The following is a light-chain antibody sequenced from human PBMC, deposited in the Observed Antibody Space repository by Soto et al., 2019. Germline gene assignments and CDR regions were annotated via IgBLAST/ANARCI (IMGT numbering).Light chain of an antibody. CDR1: ETVSTN. Sequence: ETVLTQSPATLSVPPGERATLSCRASETVSTNLAWYQQRPGQAPRLLIYDVSTGATGIPARFSGRRSGTEFTLTISSLQSEDFGVYYCQQYNSWPQTVGPGTKVEIK. J-gene: IGKJ1*01. V-gene: IGKV3-15*01. CDR3: QQYNSWPQT. CDR2: DVS.